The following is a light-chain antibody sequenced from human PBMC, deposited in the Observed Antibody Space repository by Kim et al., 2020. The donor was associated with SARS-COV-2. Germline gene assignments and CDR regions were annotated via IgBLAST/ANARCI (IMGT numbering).Light chain of an antibody. CDR3: QQYSNWPLT. Sequence: EVVMTQSPATLSVSPGERATLSCRASHSVSSNLAWYQQKPGQAPRLLFYGASTRANGIPAMFSTSGSGTEFTLSISSLQSEDFAVYYCQQYSNWPLTFGQGTRLEIK. CDR1: HSVSSN. V-gene: IGKV3-15*01. CDR2: GAS. J-gene: IGKJ5*01.